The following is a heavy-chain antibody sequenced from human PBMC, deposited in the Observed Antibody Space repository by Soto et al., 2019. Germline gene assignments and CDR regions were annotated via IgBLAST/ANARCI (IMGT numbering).Heavy chain of an antibody. CDR2: INPGNGDT. J-gene: IGHJ4*02. D-gene: IGHD3-22*01. Sequence: VASVKVSCKTSGYTFNKYPIHWVRQAPGQGLEWMGWINPGNGDTGYSQKFQDRVTITRDTSASTAYMDLSSLRSEDTAVYYCARKDYYDSGMYYFDYWGQGTLVTVS. CDR3: ARKDYYDSGMYYFDY. V-gene: IGHV1-3*01. CDR1: GYTFNKYP.